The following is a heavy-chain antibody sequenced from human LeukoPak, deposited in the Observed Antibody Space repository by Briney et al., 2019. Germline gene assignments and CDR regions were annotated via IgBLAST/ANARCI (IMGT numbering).Heavy chain of an antibody. J-gene: IGHJ4*02. CDR2: INPNSGGT. V-gene: IGHV1-2*02. CDR3: ARVFNTVVTPFFDY. Sequence: ASVKVSCKASGYTFTGYYMHWVRQAPGQGLEWMGWINPNSGGTNYAQKFQGRVTVTRDTSISTAYMELSRLRSDDTAVYYCARVFNTVVTPFFDYWGQGTLVTVSS. CDR1: GYTFTGYY. D-gene: IGHD4-23*01.